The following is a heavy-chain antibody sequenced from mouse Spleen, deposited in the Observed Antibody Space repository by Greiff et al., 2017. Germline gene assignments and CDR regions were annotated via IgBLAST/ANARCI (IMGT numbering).Heavy chain of an antibody. CDR3: ARDSSSNSYFDY. CDR2: IDPANGNT. D-gene: IGHD1-3*01. J-gene: IGHJ2*01. Sequence: VQLQQSGAELVKPGASVKLSCTASGFNIKDTYMHWVKQRPEQGLEWIGRIDPANGNTKYDPKFQGKATITADTSSNTAYLQLSSLTSEDTAVYYCARDSSSNSYFDYWGQGTTLTVSS. CDR1: GFNIKDTY. V-gene: IGHV14-3*02.